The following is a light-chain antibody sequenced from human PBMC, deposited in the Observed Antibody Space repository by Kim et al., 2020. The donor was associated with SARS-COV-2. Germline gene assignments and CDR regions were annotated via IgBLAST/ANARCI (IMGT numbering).Light chain of an antibody. CDR3: SSYTSSSTLV. CDR1: SRHVGGYNY. V-gene: IGLV2-14*03. Sequence: GQSITIACTGTSRHVGGYNYVSWYQQHPAKAPKLMIYDVSNRPSGVSNRFSGSKSGNTASLTISGLQAEDEADYYCSSYTSSSTLVFGGGTQLTVL. J-gene: IGLJ2*01. CDR2: DVS.